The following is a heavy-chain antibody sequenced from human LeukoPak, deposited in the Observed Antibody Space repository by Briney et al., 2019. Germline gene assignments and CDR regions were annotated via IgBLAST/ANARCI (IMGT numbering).Heavy chain of an antibody. CDR3: ARHTGWAFQI. D-gene: IGHD1-14*01. CDR2: IDPSESYT. J-gene: IGHJ3*02. Sequence: GESPKISCKGSGYSFTSYWISWVRQMSGKGLEWMGKIDPSESYTNYSPSLQGHVTTSTDKSINTAYLQWSSLKASDTAMYYCARHTGWAFQIWGQGTMVTVSS. V-gene: IGHV5-10-1*01. CDR1: GYSFTSYW.